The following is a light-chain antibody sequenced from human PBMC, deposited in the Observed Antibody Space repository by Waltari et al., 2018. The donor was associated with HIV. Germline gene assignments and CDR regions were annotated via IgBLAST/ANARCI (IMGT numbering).Light chain of an antibody. CDR1: NIGATG. CDR3: QVDFSGHYV. V-gene: IGLV3-21*04. J-gene: IGLJ1*01. Sequence: SIVLTQPPSVSVAPGKTAVITCGGNNIGATGVYWYQQKPGQAPVVVINFDNDRASGIPERSSASKSGNTATLTITRVEAGDEADYYCQVDFSGHYVFGTGTEVTV. CDR2: FDN.